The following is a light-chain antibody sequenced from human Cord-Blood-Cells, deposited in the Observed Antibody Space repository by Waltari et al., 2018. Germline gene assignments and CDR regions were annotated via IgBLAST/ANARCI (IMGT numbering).Light chain of an antibody. Sequence: EIVMTQPPATLSVSPGESATLACRASQSVSSNLAWYQQKPGQAPRFLIYGASTRATGIPARFSGSGSGTEFTLTISSLQSEDFAVYYCQQYNNWPLTFGPGTKVDIK. V-gene: IGKV3-15*01. CDR2: GAS. J-gene: IGKJ3*01. CDR3: QQYNNWPLT. CDR1: QSVSSN.